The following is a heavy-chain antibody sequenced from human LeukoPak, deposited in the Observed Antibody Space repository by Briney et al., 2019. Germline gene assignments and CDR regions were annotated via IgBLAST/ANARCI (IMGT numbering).Heavy chain of an antibody. Sequence: PGGSLRLSCAASGFTFSSYGMHWVRQAPGKGLEWVAVIWYDGSNKYYADSVRGRFTISRDNSKNTLYLQMDSLRAEDTAVYFCAKDLSGHWCIDYWGQGTLVTVSS. V-gene: IGHV3-33*06. J-gene: IGHJ4*02. CDR1: GFTFSSYG. CDR3: AKDLSGHWCIDY. D-gene: IGHD4/OR15-4a*01. CDR2: IWYDGSNK.